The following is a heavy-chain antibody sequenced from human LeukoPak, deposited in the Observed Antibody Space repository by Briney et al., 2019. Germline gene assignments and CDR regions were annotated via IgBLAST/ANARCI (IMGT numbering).Heavy chain of an antibody. CDR1: GVSISSGDYY. Sequence: SQTLSLTCTVSGVSISSGDYYWSWIRQPPGKGLEWIGYIYYSGSTYYNPSLKSRVTISVDTSKNQFSLKLSSVTAADTAVYYCARAVAGHLNWFDPWGQGTLVTVSS. CDR2: IYYSGST. V-gene: IGHV4-30-4*01. J-gene: IGHJ5*02. CDR3: ARAVAGHLNWFDP. D-gene: IGHD6-19*01.